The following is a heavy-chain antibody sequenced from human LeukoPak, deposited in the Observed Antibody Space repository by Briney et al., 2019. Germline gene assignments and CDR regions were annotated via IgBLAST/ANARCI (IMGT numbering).Heavy chain of an antibody. CDR3: SKDQGHIVARIYHYYGMDV. J-gene: IGHJ6*02. V-gene: IGHV3-30*18. CDR1: GFTFSSYG. Sequence: GGSLRLSCAASGFTFSSYGIHWVRQAQGKGLEWVAVISYDGNNKYYADSVQGRFTISRDNSKNTLYLQMNSLRAEDTAVYYCSKDQGHIVARIYHYYGMDVWGQGTTVTVSS. CDR2: ISYDGNNK. D-gene: IGHD5-12*01.